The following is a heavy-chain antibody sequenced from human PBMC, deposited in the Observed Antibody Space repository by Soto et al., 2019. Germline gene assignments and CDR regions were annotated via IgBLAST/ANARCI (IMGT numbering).Heavy chain of an antibody. Sequence: AGGSLRLSCAASGFIFDDYAMSWVRQAPGKGLEWVSSILRNCDRITYADSVRGRFTIFRDNAKSSLYLQMNSLRGEDTAFYYCAREDDYGNVNYWGQGTLVTVSS. D-gene: IGHD3-16*01. CDR2: ILRNCDRI. CDR1: GFIFDDYA. CDR3: AREDDYGNVNY. V-gene: IGHV3-20*04. J-gene: IGHJ4*02.